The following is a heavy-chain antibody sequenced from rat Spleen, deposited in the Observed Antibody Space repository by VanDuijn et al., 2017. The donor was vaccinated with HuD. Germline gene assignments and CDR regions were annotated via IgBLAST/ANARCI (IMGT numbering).Heavy chain of an antibody. CDR2: ISPSGGST. CDR3: ATEELGRGYFDY. D-gene: IGHD4-3*01. J-gene: IGHJ2*01. Sequence: EVQLVESGGDLVQPGRSVRLSCVASGFTFSYYGMHWIRQAPTKGLEWVASISPSGGSTYYRGSVKGRFTISRDNTKSTLYLQMDSLRSDDTATYYCATEELGRGYFDYWGQGVMVTVSS. CDR1: GFTFSYYG. V-gene: IGHV5-19*01.